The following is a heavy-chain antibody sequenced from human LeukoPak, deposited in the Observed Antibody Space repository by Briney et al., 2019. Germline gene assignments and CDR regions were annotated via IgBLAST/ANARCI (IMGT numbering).Heavy chain of an antibody. Sequence: PGGSLRLSCAGSDSTFNTYEVNWVRQAPGMGLEWVSYISSSGTTTYYADSVKGRFSISRDNAKNSLYLQMNSLRVEDTAVYYCARDRPTGASRLFVVQWGQGTLVTVSS. CDR3: ARDRPTGASRLFVVQ. V-gene: IGHV3-48*03. J-gene: IGHJ4*02. D-gene: IGHD3-3*01. CDR2: ISSSGTTT. CDR1: DSTFNTYE.